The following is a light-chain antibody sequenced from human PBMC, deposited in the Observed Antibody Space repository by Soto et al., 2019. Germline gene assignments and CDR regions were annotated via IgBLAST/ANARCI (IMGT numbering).Light chain of an antibody. V-gene: IGLV3-21*02. CDR2: DDD. CDR3: QVWNSKSDHPVV. CDR1: NIESKV. J-gene: IGLJ2*01. Sequence: SYVLTQPPSVSVAPGQTARVTCGGDNIESKVVHWYPQRPRQAPVLVVYDDDDRPSGIPERFSGSNSGNTATLTISRVEAGDEADYFCQVWNSKSDHPVVFGGGTKLTVL.